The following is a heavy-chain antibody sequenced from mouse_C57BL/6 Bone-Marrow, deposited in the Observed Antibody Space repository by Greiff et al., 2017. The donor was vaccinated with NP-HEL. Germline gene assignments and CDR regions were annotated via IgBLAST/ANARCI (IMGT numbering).Heavy chain of an antibody. CDR1: GFNIKDDY. D-gene: IGHD1-1*01. J-gene: IGHJ2*01. Sequence: EVKLVESGAELVRPGASVKLSCTASGFNIKDDYMHWVKQRPEQGLEWIGWIDPENGDTEYASKFQGKATITADTSSNTAYLQLSSLTSEDTAVYYCTTGITTVHFDYWGQGTTLTVSS. CDR3: TTGITTVHFDY. CDR2: IDPENGDT. V-gene: IGHV14-4*01.